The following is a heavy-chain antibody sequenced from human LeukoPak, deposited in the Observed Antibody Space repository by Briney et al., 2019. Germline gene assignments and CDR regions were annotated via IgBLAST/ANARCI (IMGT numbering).Heavy chain of an antibody. CDR1: AGTFSSYA. Sequence: GSSVKVSCKASAGTFSSYAISWVRQAPGQGLEWMGGIIPIFGTANYAQKFQGRVTITTDESTSTAYMELTSLRSEDTAVYYCARYPDYGDYWSDPWGQGTLVTVSS. D-gene: IGHD4-17*01. CDR3: ARYPDYGDYWSDP. J-gene: IGHJ5*02. CDR2: IIPIFGTA. V-gene: IGHV1-69*05.